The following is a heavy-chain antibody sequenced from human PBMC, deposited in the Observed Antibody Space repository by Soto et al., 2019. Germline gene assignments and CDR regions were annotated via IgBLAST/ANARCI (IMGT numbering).Heavy chain of an antibody. V-gene: IGHV3-23*01. D-gene: IGHD4-17*01. J-gene: IGHJ4*02. CDR2: ISGSGGST. CDR1: GFTFSSYA. CDR3: ANTPIYGDYVVDY. Sequence: PGGSLRLSCSASGFTFSSYAMSWVRQAPGKGLEWVSAISGSGGSTYYADSVKGRFTISRDNSKNTLYLQMNSLRAEDTAVYYCANTPIYGDYVVDYWGQGTLVTVSS.